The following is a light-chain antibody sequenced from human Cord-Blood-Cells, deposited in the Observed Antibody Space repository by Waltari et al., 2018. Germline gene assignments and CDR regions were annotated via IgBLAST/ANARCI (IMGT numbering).Light chain of an antibody. CDR1: QSISSW. V-gene: IGKV1-5*03. Sequence: DIQMTQSPSTLSASVGDRVTITCRASQSISSWLAWYQQKPGKAPKLLIYKASSLESGVPSRFSGSGSGTEFTLTISSLQPDGFATYYCQQYKSYSLNFGGGNKVEIK. CDR2: KAS. CDR3: QQYKSYSLN. J-gene: IGKJ4*01.